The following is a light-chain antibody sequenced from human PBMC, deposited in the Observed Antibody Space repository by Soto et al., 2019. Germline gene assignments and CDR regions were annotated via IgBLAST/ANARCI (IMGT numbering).Light chain of an antibody. V-gene: IGKV1-39*01. CDR2: AAS. CDR3: QQSYSMPRT. Sequence: DIQMTQSPSSLYASVGDRVSITWRASHDIGHSLAWYQQKPGKAPKLLMYAASSLQSGVPSRFSGSGSGTDFTLTISSLQPEDFATYYCQQSYSMPRTFGQGTKVDIK. CDR1: HDIGHS. J-gene: IGKJ1*01.